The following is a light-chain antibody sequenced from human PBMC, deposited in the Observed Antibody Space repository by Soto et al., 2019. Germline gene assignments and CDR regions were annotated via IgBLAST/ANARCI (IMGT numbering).Light chain of an antibody. J-gene: IGKJ1*01. CDR2: GAS. V-gene: IGKV3-20*01. CDR3: QPYGSSRWT. CDR1: QSVSSTY. Sequence: EIVLTQSPGTLSLSPGERATLSCRASQSVSSTYLAWYQQKPCQAPRLLIYGASSRATGIPDRFSGSGSGTDFTLTISRLEPEDFAVYYCQPYGSSRWTFGQGTRV.